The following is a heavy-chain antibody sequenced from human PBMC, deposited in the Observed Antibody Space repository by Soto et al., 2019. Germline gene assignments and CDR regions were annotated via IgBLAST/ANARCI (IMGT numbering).Heavy chain of an antibody. CDR3: ARDCAGYSSGWYQRGGFDY. D-gene: IGHD6-19*01. Sequence: QVQLVESGGGVVQPGRSLRLSCAASGFTFSSYGMHWVRQAPGKGLEWVAVIWYDGSNKYYADSVKGRFTTSRDNSKNTRYLKMNSLRAEDSAVYYCARDCAGYSSGWYQRGGFDYWGQGTLVTVSS. CDR2: IWYDGSNK. CDR1: GFTFSSYG. J-gene: IGHJ4*02. V-gene: IGHV3-33*01.